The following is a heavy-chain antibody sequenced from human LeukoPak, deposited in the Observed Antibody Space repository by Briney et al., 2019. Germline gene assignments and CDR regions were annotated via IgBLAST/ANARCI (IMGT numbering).Heavy chain of an antibody. J-gene: IGHJ4*02. Sequence: PGGSLRLSCAASGFTFYDYGMSWVRQAPGKGLEWVSAISGSGGSTYYADSVKGRFTISRDNSKNTLYLQMNSLRAEDTAVYYCAKDRSSSSTWYWGQGTLVTVSS. V-gene: IGHV3-23*01. CDR2: ISGSGGST. CDR1: GFTFYDYG. D-gene: IGHD6-6*01. CDR3: AKDRSSSSTWY.